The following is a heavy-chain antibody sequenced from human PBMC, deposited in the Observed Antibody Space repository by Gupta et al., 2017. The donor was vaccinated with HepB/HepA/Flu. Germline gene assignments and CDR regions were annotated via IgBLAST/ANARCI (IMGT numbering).Heavy chain of an antibody. V-gene: IGHV3-21*01. CDR3: ARSSCTNGVCYFYYYYYMDV. D-gene: IGHD2-8*01. CDR1: GFPFSSYR. Sequence: EVQLMESGDGLVKPGGSRRPSCASSGFPFSSYRMNWVRQAPGKGLEWVSSISSSSSYIYYADSVKGRFTISRDNAKNSLYLQMNSLRAEDTAVYYCARSSCTNGVCYFYYYYYMDVWGKGTTVTVSS. CDR2: ISSSSSYI. J-gene: IGHJ6*03.